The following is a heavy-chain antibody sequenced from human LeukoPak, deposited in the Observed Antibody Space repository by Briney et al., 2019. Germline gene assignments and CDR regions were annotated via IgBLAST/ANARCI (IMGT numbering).Heavy chain of an antibody. CDR2: MYYSGRT. J-gene: IGHJ4*02. CDR1: GVSFSGSTYY. D-gene: IGHD5-24*01. Sequence: SETLSLTCAVSGVSFSGSTYYWGWIRQSPGKGLEWIGSMYYSGRTYYNPSLKSRVTISGDTSKNQFSLKLSSVTAADTAVYYCARQRDGYVATADYWGQGTLVTVSS. V-gene: IGHV4-39*01. CDR3: ARQRDGYVATADY.